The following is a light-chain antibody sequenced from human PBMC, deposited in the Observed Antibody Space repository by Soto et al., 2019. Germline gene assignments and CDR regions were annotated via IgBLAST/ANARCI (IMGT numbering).Light chain of an antibody. CDR2: GAS. CDR3: QQYNNWPPWT. V-gene: IGKV3-15*01. CDR1: QSVSSK. Sequence: EIMMTQSPATLSVSPGERATLSCRASQSVSSKVAWYQQKPGQAPRLLIYGASTRATGIPARFSGSGSGTEFTLTISSLQSEDFAVYYCQQYNNWPPWTFGQGTKVEIK. J-gene: IGKJ1*01.